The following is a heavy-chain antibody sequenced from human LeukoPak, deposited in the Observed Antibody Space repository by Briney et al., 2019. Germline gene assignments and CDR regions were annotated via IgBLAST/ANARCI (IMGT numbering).Heavy chain of an antibody. D-gene: IGHD2-21*02. CDR1: GYNFYDHV. V-gene: IGHV1-2*02. CDR2: ISPKTGGA. CDR3: ARVRAPEVVTSQFDY. J-gene: IGHJ4*02. Sequence: GASVKVSCKASGYNFYDHVLYWVRQAPGQRPEWLGWISPKTGGAVFSQKFQARLTMTRDTSINTIYMVLYGLTYDDTAFYFCARVRAPEVVTSQFDYWGQGTLVTVSS.